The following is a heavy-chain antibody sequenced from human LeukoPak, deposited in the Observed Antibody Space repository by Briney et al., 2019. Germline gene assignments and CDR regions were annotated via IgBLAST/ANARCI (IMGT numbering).Heavy chain of an antibody. CDR2: IYYSGST. CDR3: ARGALVVVVAAKEEHCGGDCYLDY. CDR1: GGSISSGGYY. V-gene: IGHV4-31*03. Sequence: PSETLSLTCTVSGGSISSGGYYWSWIRQHPGKGLEWIGYIYYSGSTYYNPSLKSRVTISVDTSKNQFSLKLSSVTAADTAVYYCARGALVVVVAAKEEHCGGDCYLDYWGQGTLVTVSS. J-gene: IGHJ4*02. D-gene: IGHD2-15*01.